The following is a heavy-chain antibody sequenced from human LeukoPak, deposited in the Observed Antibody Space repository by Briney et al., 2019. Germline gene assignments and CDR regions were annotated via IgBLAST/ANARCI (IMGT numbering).Heavy chain of an antibody. Sequence: GGSLRLSCAASRFTFSSYWMSWVRQAPGKGLEWVANIKQDGSEKYYVDSVKGRFTISRDNAKNSLYLQMNSLRAEDTAVYYCARTITFGGVDAFDIWGQGTMVTVSS. CDR1: RFTFSSYW. V-gene: IGHV3-7*01. CDR3: ARTITFGGVDAFDI. CDR2: IKQDGSEK. J-gene: IGHJ3*02. D-gene: IGHD3-16*01.